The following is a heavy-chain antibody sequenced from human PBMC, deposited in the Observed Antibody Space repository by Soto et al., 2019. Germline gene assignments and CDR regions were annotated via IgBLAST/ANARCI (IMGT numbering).Heavy chain of an antibody. D-gene: IGHD6-6*01. CDR3: ARGYQQLVRTGLMDYYGMDV. CDR1: GGTFSSYA. Sequence: GASVKVSCKASGGTFSSYAISWVRQAPGQGLEWMGGIIPTFGTANYAQKFQGRVTITADKSTSTAYMELSSLRSEDTAVYYCARGYQQLVRTGLMDYYGMDVWGQGTTVTVSS. CDR2: IIPTFGTA. V-gene: IGHV1-69*06. J-gene: IGHJ6*02.